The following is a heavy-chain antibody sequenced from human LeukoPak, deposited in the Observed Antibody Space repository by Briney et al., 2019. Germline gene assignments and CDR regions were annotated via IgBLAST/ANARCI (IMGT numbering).Heavy chain of an antibody. Sequence: GGSLRLSCAASGFSFSSYGMHWVRQAPGKWLGWVAFIWYDGSNKYYADSVKGRFTISRDNSKNTLYLQMNSLRAEDTAVYYCARDRFGSYYAGLWFDPWGQRTLVTVSS. J-gene: IGHJ5*02. CDR2: IWYDGSNK. CDR3: ARDRFGSYYAGLWFDP. D-gene: IGHD1-26*01. CDR1: GFSFSSYG. V-gene: IGHV3-33*01.